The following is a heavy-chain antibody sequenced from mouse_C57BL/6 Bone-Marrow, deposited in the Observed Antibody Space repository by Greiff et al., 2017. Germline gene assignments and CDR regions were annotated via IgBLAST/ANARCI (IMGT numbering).Heavy chain of an antibody. J-gene: IGHJ2*01. CDR1: GYSITSGYY. Sequence: EVQLQQSGPGLVKPSQSLSLTCSVTGYSITSGYYWNWIRQFPGSKLEWMGYISYDGSNNYNPSLKNRISITRDTSKNQFFLKLNSVTTEDTATYYCASFYYYFDYWGQGTTLTVSS. V-gene: IGHV3-6*01. D-gene: IGHD2-1*01. CDR3: ASFYYYFDY. CDR2: ISYDGSN.